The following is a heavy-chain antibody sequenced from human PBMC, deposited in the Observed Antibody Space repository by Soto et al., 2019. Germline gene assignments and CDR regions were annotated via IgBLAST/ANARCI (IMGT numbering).Heavy chain of an antibody. CDR1: GYTFTSYG. Sequence: QVQLVQSGAEVKKPGASVKVSCKASGYTFTSYGISWVRQAPGQGLEWMGWISAYNGNTNYAQKLQGRVTMTTDTSTSTAYMELRGLRSHDTAVYYWAGDKGIAVAGSGAPPAYWGQGTLVTVSS. D-gene: IGHD6-19*01. J-gene: IGHJ4*02. CDR3: AGDKGIAVAGSGAPPAY. CDR2: ISAYNGNT. V-gene: IGHV1-18*01.